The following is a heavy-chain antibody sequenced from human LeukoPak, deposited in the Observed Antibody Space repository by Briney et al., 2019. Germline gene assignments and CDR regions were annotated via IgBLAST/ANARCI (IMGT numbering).Heavy chain of an antibody. CDR3: ARGDHYDILTGYYTAIFDY. Sequence: SETLSLTCTVSGGSISSYYWSWIRQPPGKGLEWIGYIYYSGSTNYNPSLKSRVTIPVDTSKNQFSLKLSSVTAAGTAVYYCARGDHYDILTGYYTAIFDYWGQGTLVTVSS. V-gene: IGHV4-59*08. D-gene: IGHD3-9*01. CDR1: GGSISSYY. J-gene: IGHJ4*02. CDR2: IYYSGST.